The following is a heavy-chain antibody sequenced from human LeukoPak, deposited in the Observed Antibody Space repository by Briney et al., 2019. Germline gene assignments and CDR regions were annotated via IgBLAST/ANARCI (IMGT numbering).Heavy chain of an antibody. CDR2: IIPIFGTA. Sequence: ASVKVSCKASGGTFSSYAISWVRQAPGQGLEWMGGIIPIFGTANYAQKFQGRVTITADESTSTAYMELSSLRSGDTAVYYCARGGSGSYYKNWFDPWGQGTLVTVSS. CDR1: GGTFSSYA. D-gene: IGHD3-10*01. V-gene: IGHV1-69*13. J-gene: IGHJ5*02. CDR3: ARGGSGSYYKNWFDP.